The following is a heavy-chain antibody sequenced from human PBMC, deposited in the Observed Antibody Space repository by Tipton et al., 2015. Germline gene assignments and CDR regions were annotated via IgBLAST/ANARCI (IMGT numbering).Heavy chain of an antibody. CDR2: INHSGTT. J-gene: IGHJ1*01. Sequence: TLSLTCAVYGGSFSGYYWTWIRQPPGKGLEWIGEINHSGTTNYNPSLKSRVTISVDTSKNQFSLRLTSVTAADTAMYYCARDAGIVAAPSRYFHYWGQGTLVTVSS. D-gene: IGHD2-15*01. CDR1: GGSFSGYY. V-gene: IGHV4-34*01. CDR3: ARDAGIVAAPSRYFHY.